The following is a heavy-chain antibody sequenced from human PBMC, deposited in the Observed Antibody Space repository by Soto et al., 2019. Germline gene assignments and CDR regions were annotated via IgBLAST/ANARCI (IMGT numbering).Heavy chain of an antibody. D-gene: IGHD3-9*01. J-gene: IGHJ2*01. CDR2: IIPIFGTA. Sequence: GASVKVSCKASGGTFSSYAISWVRQAPGQGLEWMGGIIPIFGTANYAQKFQGRVTITADESTSTAYMELSSLRSEDTAVYYCARDRLPLHLRRYDNWYFDLWGRGTLVTVSS. CDR3: ARDRLPLHLRRYDNWYFDL. V-gene: IGHV1-69*13. CDR1: GGTFSSYA.